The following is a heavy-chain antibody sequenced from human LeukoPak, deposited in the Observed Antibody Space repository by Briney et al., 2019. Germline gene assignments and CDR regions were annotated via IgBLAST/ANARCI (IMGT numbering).Heavy chain of an antibody. J-gene: IGHJ4*02. CDR3: ARDVVAADTAMADHMGTQNFDY. CDR1: GFTFSSYW. Sequence: GGPLRLSCAASGFTFSSYWMHWLRQAPGKGLVWVSRMNKCGNNTSYADSVKGRFTNSRYNAKNTLYLQMNSLRAEDTAVYYCARDVVAADTAMADHMGTQNFDYWGQGTLVTFS. V-gene: IGHV3-74*01. CDR2: MNKCGNNT. D-gene: IGHD5-18*01.